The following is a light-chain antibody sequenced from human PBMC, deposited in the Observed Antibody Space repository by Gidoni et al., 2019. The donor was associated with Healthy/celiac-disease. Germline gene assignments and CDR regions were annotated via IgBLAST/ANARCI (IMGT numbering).Light chain of an antibody. J-gene: IGKJ5*01. CDR3: QQYGSSPPIT. CDR2: GAS. Sequence: EIVLTQSPGTLSLSPWERATLSCRASQSVSSSYLAWYQQKPGQAPMLLIYGASSRATGIPDRFSGSGSGTDFTLTISRLEPEDFAVYYCQQYGSSPPITFGQGTRLEI. CDR1: QSVSSSY. V-gene: IGKV3-20*01.